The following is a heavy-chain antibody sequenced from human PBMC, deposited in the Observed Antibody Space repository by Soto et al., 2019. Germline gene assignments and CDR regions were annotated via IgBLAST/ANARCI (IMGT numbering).Heavy chain of an antibody. D-gene: IGHD1-1*01. CDR3: AHFFAGTTTFDY. V-gene: IGHV2-5*01. J-gene: IGHJ4*02. Sequence: QITLKESGPTLVKPTQTLTLTCTFSGFSLSTSGVGVGWIRQPPGKALEWLALIYWNDDKRYSPSLKSRLTITKDTSKNQVVLTLTNMDPVDTATYYCAHFFAGTTTFDYWGQGTLVTVSS. CDR1: GFSLSTSGVG. CDR2: IYWNDDK.